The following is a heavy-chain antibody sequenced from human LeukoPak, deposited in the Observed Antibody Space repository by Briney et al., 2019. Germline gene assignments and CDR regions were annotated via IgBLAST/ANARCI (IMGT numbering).Heavy chain of an antibody. Sequence: GGTLRLSCAASGFTFSSYWMHRVRQAPGKGLVWVSRINSDGSSTSYADSVKGRFTISRDNAKNTLYLQMNSLRAEDTAVYYCARAPVSVYYYMDVWGKGTTVTVSS. D-gene: IGHD3-10*01. V-gene: IGHV3-74*01. CDR1: GFTFSSYW. CDR3: ARAPVSVYYYMDV. CDR2: INSDGSST. J-gene: IGHJ6*03.